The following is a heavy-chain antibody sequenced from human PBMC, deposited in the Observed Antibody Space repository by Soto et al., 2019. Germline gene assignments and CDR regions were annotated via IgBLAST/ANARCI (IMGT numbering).Heavy chain of an antibody. CDR2: FYYSGST. J-gene: IGHJ5*02. CDR1: GGSISSGDYY. D-gene: IGHD3-3*01. CDR3: ARWWSGSRQGFDP. Sequence: QVQLQESGPGLVKPSQTLSLTCTVSGGSISSGDYYWSWIRQHPGKGLEWIGYFYYSGSTYYNPSLKRRVTIAVDTSKNQFSLKLSSVTAADTAVYYCARWWSGSRQGFDPWGQGTLVTVSS. V-gene: IGHV4-31*03.